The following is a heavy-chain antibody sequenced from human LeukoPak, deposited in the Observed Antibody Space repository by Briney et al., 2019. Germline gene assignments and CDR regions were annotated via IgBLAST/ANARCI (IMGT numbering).Heavy chain of an antibody. CDR3: ARDLGSGRIIVDY. V-gene: IGHV1-2*02. CDR1: GYTFTGYY. D-gene: IGHD6-19*01. Sequence: ASVKVSCKASGYTFTGYYIHWVRQAPGQGLEWMGWINPNSGGTNSAQKIQGRVTLTRDTSISTAYLELSSLRSDDTAVYYCARDLGSGRIIVDYWGQGTLVTVSS. J-gene: IGHJ4*02. CDR2: INPNSGGT.